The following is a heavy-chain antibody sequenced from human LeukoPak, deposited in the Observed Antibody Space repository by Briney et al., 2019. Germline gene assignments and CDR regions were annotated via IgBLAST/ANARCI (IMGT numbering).Heavy chain of an antibody. D-gene: IGHD2-2*01. Sequence: PGGSLRLSCAASGFAFSSYAMSWVRQAPGKGLEWVSAISGSGGSTYYADSVKGRFTISRDNSKNTLYVQMNSLRAEDTAVYYCAKVLGYCSSTSCYYYFDSWGQGTLVTVSS. CDR3: AKVLGYCSSTSCYYYFDS. J-gene: IGHJ4*02. V-gene: IGHV3-23*01. CDR2: ISGSGGST. CDR1: GFAFSSYA.